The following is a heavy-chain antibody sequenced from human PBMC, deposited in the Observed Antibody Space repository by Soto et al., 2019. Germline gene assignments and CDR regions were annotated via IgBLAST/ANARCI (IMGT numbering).Heavy chain of an antibody. CDR3: VRKLKEPKYGMDV. CDR2: LYSGGTT. CDR1: GFTVSDNY. Sequence: VQLVESGGGLIQPGGSLRLSCAASGFTVSDNYMSWVRQAPGKGLEWVSILYSGGTTYYIDSVKGRFTVSRDNSKNTLFLQMNSLRGEDTAVYYCVRKLKEPKYGMDVWGQGTTVTVSS. J-gene: IGHJ6*02. D-gene: IGHD1-26*01. V-gene: IGHV3-53*01.